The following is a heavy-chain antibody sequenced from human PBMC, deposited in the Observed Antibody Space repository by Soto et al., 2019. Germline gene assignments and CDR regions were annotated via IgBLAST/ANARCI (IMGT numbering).Heavy chain of an antibody. CDR1: GGTFSTYA. Sequence: QVQLVQSGAEVKKPGSSVKVSCKAPGGTFSTYAISWVRQAPGQGLEWMGGVIPIIGTPKYAQKFQGRVTITADESTSTGYMELRSLRSEDTAVYYCARSQGGSSSLDIYYYFYYGMDVWGQGTTVTVSS. V-gene: IGHV1-69*01. CDR3: ARSQGGSSSLDIYYYFYYGMDV. J-gene: IGHJ6*02. CDR2: VIPIIGTP. D-gene: IGHD3-3*02.